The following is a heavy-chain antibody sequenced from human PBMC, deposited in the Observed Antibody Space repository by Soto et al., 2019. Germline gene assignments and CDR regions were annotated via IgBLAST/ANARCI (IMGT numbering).Heavy chain of an antibody. CDR1: GGSISSYY. Sequence: SETLSLTCTFSGGSISSYYWSWIRQPPGKGLEWIGNIYYSGSTNYNPSLKSRVTISVDTSKNQFSLNLNSVTAADTAVYYCARRFHDTGANHPWGQGALVTVSS. V-gene: IGHV4-59*08. J-gene: IGHJ5*02. D-gene: IGHD1-1*01. CDR3: ARRFHDTGANHP. CDR2: IYYSGST.